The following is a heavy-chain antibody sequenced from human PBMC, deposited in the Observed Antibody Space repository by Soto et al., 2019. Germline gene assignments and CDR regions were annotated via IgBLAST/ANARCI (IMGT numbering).Heavy chain of an antibody. CDR3: ARDIGPYYYYGMDV. D-gene: IGHD1-26*01. Sequence: GGSLRLSCAASGFTFSSYAMSWVRQAPGKGLEWVSTITDSGGSTYYADSVKGRFTISRDNSKNTLYLQMNSLRAEDTAVYYCARDIGPYYYYGMDVWGQGTTVTVSS. CDR2: ITDSGGST. V-gene: IGHV3-23*01. CDR1: GFTFSSYA. J-gene: IGHJ6*02.